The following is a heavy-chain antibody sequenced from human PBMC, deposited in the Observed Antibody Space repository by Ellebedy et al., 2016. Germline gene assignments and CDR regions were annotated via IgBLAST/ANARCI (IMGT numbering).Heavy chain of an antibody. D-gene: IGHD2-2*01. V-gene: IGHV3-74*03. CDR1: GFTFSGYW. CDR3: VRVGSTTYY. J-gene: IGHJ4*02. Sequence: GESLKISCEASGFTFSGYWMHWVRQSPGGGLVWVSRINPDATTITYADSVKGRFTISRDNAKNTLYLQMTSLRAEDTATYYCVRVGSTTYYWGQGTLVTVSS. CDR2: INPDATTI.